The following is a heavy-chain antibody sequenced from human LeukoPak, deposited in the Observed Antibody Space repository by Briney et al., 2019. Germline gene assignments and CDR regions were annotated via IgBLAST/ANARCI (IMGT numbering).Heavy chain of an antibody. J-gene: IGHJ6*03. Sequence: ASVKVSCKASGYTFTGYYMHWVRQAPGQGLEWMGWINPNSGGTNYAQKFQGRVTVTRDTSISTAYMELSRLRSDDTAVYYCARVSKSRYCSSTSCRFSTDYYYYMDVWGKGTTVTISS. CDR3: ARVSKSRYCSSTSCRFSTDYYYYMDV. D-gene: IGHD2-2*01. V-gene: IGHV1-2*02. CDR2: INPNSGGT. CDR1: GYTFTGYY.